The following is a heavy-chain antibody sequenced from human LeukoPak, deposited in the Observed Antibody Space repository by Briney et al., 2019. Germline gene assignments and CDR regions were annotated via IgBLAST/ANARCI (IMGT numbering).Heavy chain of an antibody. Sequence: GASVKVSCKASGYTFTSYAMHWVRQAPGQRLEWMGWINAGSGNTKYSQEFQGRVTITRDTSASTAYMELSSLRSEDMAVYYCARELGYCSGGSCYDWFDPWGQGTLVTVSS. D-gene: IGHD2-15*01. CDR3: ARELGYCSGGSCYDWFDP. CDR1: GYTFTSYA. CDR2: INAGSGNT. J-gene: IGHJ5*02. V-gene: IGHV1-3*03.